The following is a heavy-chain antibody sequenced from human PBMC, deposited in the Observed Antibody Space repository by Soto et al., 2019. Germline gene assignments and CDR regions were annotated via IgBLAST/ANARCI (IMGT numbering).Heavy chain of an antibody. Sequence: QVQLVQSGAEVKKPGSSVKVSCKASGGTFSSYAISWVRQAPGQGLEWMGGIIPIFGTANYAQKFQGRVTITADESTSTAYMELSRLRSEDTAVYYCARDFRFIPSVQKFWFDPWGKGTLVTVSS. CDR1: GGTFSSYA. CDR3: ARDFRFIPSVQKFWFDP. J-gene: IGHJ5*02. V-gene: IGHV1-69*01. D-gene: IGHD3-16*02. CDR2: IIPIFGTA.